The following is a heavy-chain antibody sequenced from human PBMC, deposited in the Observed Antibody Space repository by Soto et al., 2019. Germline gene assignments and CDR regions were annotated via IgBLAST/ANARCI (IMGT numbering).Heavy chain of an antibody. CDR1: GASIGSGDDY. D-gene: IGHD1-1*01. CDR2: ISDSGST. Sequence: PSETLSLTCSFSGASIGSGDDYWTWIRQSPGKGLEWIGYISDSGSTFYNPSLRSRLTIALDTSKNHFSLKLNSVTAADTAVYYRAQYKQPEFDPLGQGSPVPVSS. J-gene: IGHJ5*02. CDR3: AQYKQPEFDP. V-gene: IGHV4-30-4*08.